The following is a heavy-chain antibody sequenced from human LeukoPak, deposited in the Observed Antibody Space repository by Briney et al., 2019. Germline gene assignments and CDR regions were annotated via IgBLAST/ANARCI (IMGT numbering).Heavy chain of an antibody. J-gene: IGHJ6*02. CDR1: GYTFTSYG. D-gene: IGHD2-2*01. Sequence: ASVKVSCKASGYTFTSYGISWVRQAPGQGLEWMGWISAYNGNTNYAQKLQGRVTMTTDTSTSTAYMELRSLRSDDTAVYYCARDPRQVVPAAVEGQGVYYYYGMDVWGQGTTVTISS. V-gene: IGHV1-18*01. CDR3: ARDPRQVVPAAVEGQGVYYYYGMDV. CDR2: ISAYNGNT.